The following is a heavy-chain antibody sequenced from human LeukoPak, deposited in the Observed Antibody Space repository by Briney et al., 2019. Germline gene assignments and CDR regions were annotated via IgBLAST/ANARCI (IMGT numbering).Heavy chain of an antibody. CDR3: ARDLHNWFDP. CDR1: GGSISSGGYY. Sequence: SETLSLTCTVSGGSISSGGYYWSWIRQHPGKGLEWIGYIYYSGSTYYNPSLKSRVTISVDTSKNQSSLKLSSVTAADTAVYYCARDLHNWFDPWGQGTLVTVSS. CDR2: IYYSGST. V-gene: IGHV4-31*03. D-gene: IGHD5/OR15-5a*01. J-gene: IGHJ5*02.